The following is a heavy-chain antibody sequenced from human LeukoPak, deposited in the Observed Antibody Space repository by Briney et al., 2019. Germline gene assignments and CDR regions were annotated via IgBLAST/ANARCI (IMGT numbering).Heavy chain of an antibody. Sequence: GGSLRLSCAASGFTFSDYYMSWIRQAPGKGLEWVSYISSSGSTIYYADSVKGRFTISRDNAKNSLYLQMNSLRAEDTAVYYCARVPDRYYYDSSGSVWGQGTLVTVSS. CDR3: ARVPDRYYYDSSGSV. V-gene: IGHV3-11*04. D-gene: IGHD3-22*01. CDR2: ISSSGSTI. J-gene: IGHJ4*02. CDR1: GFTFSDYY.